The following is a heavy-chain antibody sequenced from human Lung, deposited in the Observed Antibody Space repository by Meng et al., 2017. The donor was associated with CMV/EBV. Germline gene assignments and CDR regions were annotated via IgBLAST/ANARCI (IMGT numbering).Heavy chain of an antibody. CDR1: GFTFSSYA. D-gene: IGHD2-15*01. Sequence: ETLSLXXAASGFTFSSYAMSWVRQAPGKGLEWVSAISVSGGSTYYADSVKGRFTISRDNSKNTLYLQMSSLRAEDTAVYYCATGVAATKYYYGMDVWGQGTTVXVSS. CDR2: ISVSGGST. CDR3: ATGVAATKYYYGMDV. J-gene: IGHJ6*02. V-gene: IGHV3-23*01.